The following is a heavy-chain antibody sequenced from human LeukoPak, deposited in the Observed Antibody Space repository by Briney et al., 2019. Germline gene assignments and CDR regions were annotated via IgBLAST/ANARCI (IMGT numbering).Heavy chain of an antibody. CDR1: GFSFTYYP. D-gene: IGHD3-9*01. CDR3: ATDQRYAFDY. Sequence: GGSLRLSCATSGFSFTYYPMNWVRQAPGKGLEWISNICTTAEGAKYAYYADSVKGRVTIYRDDGKNTLYLHMNSLRDDDTAVYYCATDQRYAFDYWGQGILVTVSS. V-gene: IGHV3-48*02. CDR2: ICTTAEGAKYA. J-gene: IGHJ4*02.